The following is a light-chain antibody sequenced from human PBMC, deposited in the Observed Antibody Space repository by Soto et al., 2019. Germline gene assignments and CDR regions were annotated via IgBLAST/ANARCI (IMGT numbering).Light chain of an antibody. Sequence: DILMTQSPDSLAVSLGERATINCKSSQSVLYIPTNKNYLAWYQQKPGQPPKLLIYWASTRESGVPDRFSGSGSGTEFTLTISSLQAEDVADYYCQQYFTTPRLGFGGGTKVEIK. CDR3: QQYFTTPRLG. J-gene: IGKJ4*01. V-gene: IGKV4-1*01. CDR2: WAS. CDR1: QSVLYIPTNKNY.